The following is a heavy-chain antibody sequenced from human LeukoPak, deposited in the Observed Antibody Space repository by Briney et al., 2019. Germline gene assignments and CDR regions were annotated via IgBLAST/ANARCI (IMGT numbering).Heavy chain of an antibody. D-gene: IGHD3-10*01. J-gene: IGHJ4*02. CDR3: AGGWFGELLPLDY. Sequence: SETLSLTCAVYGGSFSGYYWSWIRQPPGKGLEWIGEINHSGSTNYNPSLKSRVTISVDTSKNQFPLKLSSVTAADTAVYYCAGGWFGELLPLDYWGQGTLVTVSS. CDR2: INHSGST. CDR1: GGSFSGYY. V-gene: IGHV4-34*01.